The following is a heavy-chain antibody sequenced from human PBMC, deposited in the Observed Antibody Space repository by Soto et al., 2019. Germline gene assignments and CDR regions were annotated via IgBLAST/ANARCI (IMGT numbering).Heavy chain of an antibody. CDR1: GGSISSYY. CDR2: IYHSGSS. V-gene: IGHV4-59*08. D-gene: IGHD2-15*01. CDR3: ARQRSVVVTPWLFDS. Sequence: PSETLSLTCTVSGGSISSYYWSWIRQPPGKGLEWIGYIYHSGSSNYNPSLKSRVTILLDTSKNQLSLKLSSVTAADTAVYYCARQRSVVVTPWLFDSWGQGTLVTVSS. J-gene: IGHJ5*01.